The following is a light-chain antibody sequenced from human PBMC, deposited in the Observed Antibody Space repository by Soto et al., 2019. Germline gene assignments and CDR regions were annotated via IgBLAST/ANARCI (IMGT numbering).Light chain of an antibody. CDR3: FSYAAGYPVV. V-gene: IGLV2-11*01. J-gene: IGLJ1*01. CDR2: DVS. Sequence: QTVLTEPRSVSGSPGQSVTISCTGASSDVGGYNYVSWYQQHPGKAPKLMIYDVSKRPSGVPDRFSGSKSGNTASLTISGLQAEDEADYYCFSYAAGYPVVYGTAIHVT. CDR1: SSDVGGYNY.